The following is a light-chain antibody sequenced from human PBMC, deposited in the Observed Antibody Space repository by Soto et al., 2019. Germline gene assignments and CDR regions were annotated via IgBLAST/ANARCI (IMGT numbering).Light chain of an antibody. V-gene: IGLV2-11*01. CDR3: SSYAGNYNVV. CDR2: DVT. CDR1: SSDVGRYTS. Sequence: QSALTQPRSVSGSPGQSVTISCTGTSSDVGRYTSVSWYQQHPGEAPKLMIYDVTWRPSGVTDRFSGSKSGITASLTISGLQAEDEADYYCSSYAGNYNVVFGGGTKLTVL. J-gene: IGLJ2*01.